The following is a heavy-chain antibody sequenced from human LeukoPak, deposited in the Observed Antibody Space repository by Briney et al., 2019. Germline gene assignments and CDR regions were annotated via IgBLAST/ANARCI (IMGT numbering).Heavy chain of an antibody. D-gene: IGHD3-22*01. J-gene: IGHJ4*02. CDR3: ARNLDYYDSSGYSFDY. CDR2: ISAYNGNT. Sequence: ASVNVSCTASGYTFTIYGISWVRQAPGQGLEWMGWISAYNGNTNYAQKLQGRVTMTTDTSTSTAYMELRSLRSDDTAVYYCARNLDYYDSSGYSFDYWGQGTLVTVSS. V-gene: IGHV1-18*01. CDR1: GYTFTIYG.